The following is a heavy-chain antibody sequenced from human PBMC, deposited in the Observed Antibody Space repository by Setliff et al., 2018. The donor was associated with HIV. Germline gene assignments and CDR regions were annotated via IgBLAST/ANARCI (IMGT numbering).Heavy chain of an antibody. CDR3: AKCGGVTCYSASWYFDY. CDR1: GFTFSGYG. D-gene: IGHD2-15*01. J-gene: IGHJ4*02. Sequence: PGGSLRLSCAASGFTFSGYGMYWVRQAPGKGLEWVAFIRYDGDNKYYADSVKGRFTISRDNSKNTLYLQMNSLRAEDTAVYYCAKCGGVTCYSASWYFDYWGQGTLVTVSS. V-gene: IGHV3-30*02. CDR2: IRYDGDNK.